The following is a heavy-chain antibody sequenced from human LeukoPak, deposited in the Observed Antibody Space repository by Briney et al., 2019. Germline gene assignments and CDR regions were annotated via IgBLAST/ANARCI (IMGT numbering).Heavy chain of an antibody. V-gene: IGHV3-30*04. CDR2: ISYDGSNK. D-gene: IGHD2-2*01. CDR1: GFTFSSYA. J-gene: IGHJ4*01. CDR3: ARDNEEIVVVPAAIDY. Sequence: PGRSLRLSCAASGFTFSSYAMHWVRQAPGEGLEWVAVISYDGSNKYYADSVKGRFTISRDNSKNTLYLQMNSLRAEDTAVYYCARDNEEIVVVPAAIDYWGHGPLVTVSS.